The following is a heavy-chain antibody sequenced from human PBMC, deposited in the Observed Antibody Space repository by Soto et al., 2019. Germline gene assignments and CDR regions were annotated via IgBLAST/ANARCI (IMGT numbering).Heavy chain of an antibody. V-gene: IGHV1-69*13. Sequence: SVKVSCKASGGTFSSYAISWVRQAPGQGLEWMGGIIPIFGTANYAQKFQGRVTITADESTSTAYMELSSLRSEDTAVYYCARELTYYDILTGYSYMYYFDYWGQGTLVTVSS. D-gene: IGHD3-9*01. J-gene: IGHJ4*02. CDR1: GGTFSSYA. CDR2: IIPIFGTA. CDR3: ARELTYYDILTGYSYMYYFDY.